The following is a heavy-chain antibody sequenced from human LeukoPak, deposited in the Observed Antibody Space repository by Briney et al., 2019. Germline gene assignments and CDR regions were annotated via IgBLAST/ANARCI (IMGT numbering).Heavy chain of an antibody. CDR1: GFTFSSYA. CDR3: ASPLTDIVATINVDY. D-gene: IGHD5-12*01. Sequence: GGSLRLSCAASGFTFSSYAMSWVRQAPGKGLEWVSAISGSGGSTYYADSVKRRFTISRDNSKNTLYLQMNSLRAEDTAVYYCASPLTDIVATINVDYWGQGTLVTVSS. J-gene: IGHJ4*02. V-gene: IGHV3-23*01. CDR2: ISGSGGST.